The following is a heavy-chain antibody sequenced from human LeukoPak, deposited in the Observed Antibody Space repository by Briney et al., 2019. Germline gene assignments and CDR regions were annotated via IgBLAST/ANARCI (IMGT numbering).Heavy chain of an antibody. Sequence: PGGSLRLSCEASGFTFSSYPMNWVRQAPGKGLEWVSGISGSGDSTYYVDSVKGRFTISRDNSKNTLYLQMNSLRAEDTAVYYCAKEGAMGATIVGYYFDYWGQGTLVTVSS. CDR2: ISGSGDST. D-gene: IGHD5-12*01. J-gene: IGHJ4*02. V-gene: IGHV3-23*01. CDR1: GFTFSSYP. CDR3: AKEGAMGATIVGYYFDY.